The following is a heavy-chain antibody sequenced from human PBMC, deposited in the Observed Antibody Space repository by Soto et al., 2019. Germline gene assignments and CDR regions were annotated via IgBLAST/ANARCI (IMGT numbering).Heavy chain of an antibody. J-gene: IGHJ6*02. Sequence: PSQTLSLTCAISGDSVSSDSAALNLIRQSPSRGLEWLGRTYYRSKWYNDYAVSVKSRITINPDTSKNQFSLQLNSVTPEDTAVYYCARDWADYYDSSGYYYYGMDVWGQGTTVTVSS. D-gene: IGHD3-22*01. V-gene: IGHV6-1*01. CDR3: ARDWADYYDSSGYYYYGMDV. CDR2: TYYRSKWYN. CDR1: GDSVSSDSAA.